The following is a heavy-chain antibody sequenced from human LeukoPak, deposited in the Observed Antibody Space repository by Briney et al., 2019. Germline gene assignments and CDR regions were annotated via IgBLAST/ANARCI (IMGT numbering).Heavy chain of an antibody. J-gene: IGHJ4*02. CDR2: ISYDGSNK. CDR1: GFTFSSYA. V-gene: IGHV3-30-3*01. D-gene: IGHD4-23*01. CDR3: ARPGTTVVLYYFDY. Sequence: GGSLRLSCAASGFTFSSYAMHWVRQAPGKGLEWVAVISYDGSNKYYADSVKGRFTISRDNSKNTLYLQMNSLRAEDTAVYYCARPGTTVVLYYFDYWGQGTLVTVSS.